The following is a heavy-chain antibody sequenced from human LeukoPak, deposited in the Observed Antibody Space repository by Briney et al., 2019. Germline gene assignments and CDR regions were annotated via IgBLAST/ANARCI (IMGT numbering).Heavy chain of an antibody. CDR2: IKQDGSEK. D-gene: IGHD6-19*01. V-gene: IGHV3-7*03. CDR1: GFTFSSRDW. CDR3: ARDRIRRRAAVAGPLDY. Sequence: GGSLRLSCVASGFTFSSRDWMTWVRQAPGKGLEWVANIKQDGSEKNYVDSVKGRFTISRDNAKKVLYLEMNSLSPEDTALYYCARDRIRRRAAVAGPLDYWGQGTPVIVSS. J-gene: IGHJ4*02.